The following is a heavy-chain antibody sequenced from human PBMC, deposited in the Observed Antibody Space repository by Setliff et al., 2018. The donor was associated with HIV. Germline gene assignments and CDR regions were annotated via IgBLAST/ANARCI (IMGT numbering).Heavy chain of an antibody. CDR3: AKSSWWEPRAY. CDR1: GFTFRDYS. V-gene: IGHV3-48*01. CDR2: LGKSNSRM. Sequence: GGSLRLSCTASGFTFRDYSMNWVRQAPGKGLEWVSYLGKSNSRMTYAGSVKGRFTISGDNAKNTLYLQMNSLRAEDTAVYYCAKSSWWEPRAYWGQGTLVTVSS. J-gene: IGHJ4*02. D-gene: IGHD2-15*01.